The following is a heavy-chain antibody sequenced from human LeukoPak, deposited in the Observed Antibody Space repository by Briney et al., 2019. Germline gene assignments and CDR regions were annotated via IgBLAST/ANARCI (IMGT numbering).Heavy chain of an antibody. Sequence: PGGSLRLSCAASGFTFSSYAMSWVRQAPGKGLEWVSAISGSGGSTYYADSVKGRFTISRDNSKNTLYLQMNSLRAEDTAVYYCARVLWFGARYNWFDPWGQGTLVTVSS. CDR2: ISGSGGST. CDR1: GFTFSSYA. D-gene: IGHD3-10*01. J-gene: IGHJ5*02. V-gene: IGHV3-23*01. CDR3: ARVLWFGARYNWFDP.